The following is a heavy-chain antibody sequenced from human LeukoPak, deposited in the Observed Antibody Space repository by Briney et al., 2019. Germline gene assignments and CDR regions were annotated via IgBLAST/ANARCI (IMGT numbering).Heavy chain of an antibody. CDR1: GFTFSSYS. D-gene: IGHD3-16*01. Sequence: GGSLRLSCAASGFTFSSYSMNWVRQAPGKGLEWVSSISSSSSYIYYADSVKGRFTISRDNAKNSLYLQMNSLRAEDTAVYYCARDFATNYDYVRGSDTKGMDVWGQGTTVTVSS. V-gene: IGHV3-21*01. J-gene: IGHJ6*02. CDR2: ISSSSSYI. CDR3: ARDFATNYDYVRGSDTKGMDV.